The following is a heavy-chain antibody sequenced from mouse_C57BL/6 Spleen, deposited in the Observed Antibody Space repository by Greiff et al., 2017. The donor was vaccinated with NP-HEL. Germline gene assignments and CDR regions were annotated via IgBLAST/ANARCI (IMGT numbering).Heavy chain of an antibody. Sequence: VKLMESGPELVKPGASVKISCKASGYAFSSSWMNWVKQRPGKGLEWIGRIYPGDGDTNYNGKFKGKATLTADKSSSTAYMQLSSLTSEDSAVYFCAREIYYDYDDAMDYWGQGTSVTVSS. D-gene: IGHD2-4*01. V-gene: IGHV1-82*01. J-gene: IGHJ4*01. CDR1: GYAFSSSW. CDR3: AREIYYDYDDAMDY. CDR2: IYPGDGDT.